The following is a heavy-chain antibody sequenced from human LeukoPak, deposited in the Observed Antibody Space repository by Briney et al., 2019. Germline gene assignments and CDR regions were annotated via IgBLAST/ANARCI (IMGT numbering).Heavy chain of an antibody. Sequence: SVKVSCKASGGXFSSYAISWVRQAPGQGLEWMGRIIPILGIANYAQKFQGRVTITADKSTSTAYMELSSLRSEDTAVYYCARVFLDTEAVWSYYYYGMDVWGQGTTVTVSS. J-gene: IGHJ6*02. D-gene: IGHD3-3*01. CDR1: GGXFSSYA. CDR3: ARVFLDTEAVWSYYYYGMDV. V-gene: IGHV1-69*04. CDR2: IIPILGIA.